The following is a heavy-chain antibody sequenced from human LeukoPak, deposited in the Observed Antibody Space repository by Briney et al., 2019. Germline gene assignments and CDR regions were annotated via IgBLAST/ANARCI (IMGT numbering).Heavy chain of an antibody. J-gene: IGHJ4*02. V-gene: IGHV4-4*07. CDR2: VYTSGST. Sequence: SQTLSLTCTVSGGSISSYYWSWIRQPAGKGLEWIGRVYTSGSTNYDPSLKSRVTMSVDTSNNQFSLKLSSVTAADTAVYYCARDKGYSSGWRQRFDYWGQGTLVTVSS. D-gene: IGHD6-19*01. CDR3: ARDKGYSSGWRQRFDY. CDR1: GGSISSYY.